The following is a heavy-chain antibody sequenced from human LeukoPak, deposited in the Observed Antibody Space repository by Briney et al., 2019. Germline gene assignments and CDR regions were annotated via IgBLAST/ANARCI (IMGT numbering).Heavy chain of an antibody. CDR2: IYTSGST. CDR3: ARDDFDSSGYYGRGGYYYMDV. V-gene: IGHV4-4*07. D-gene: IGHD3-22*01. CDR1: GASIRSYY. Sequence: SETLSLTCTVSGASIRSYYWSWIRQPAGKGLEWIGRIYTSGSTNYNPSVKSRVTISVDKSKNQFSLKLSSVTAADTAVYYCARDDFDSSGYYGRGGYYYMDVWGKGTTVTVSS. J-gene: IGHJ6*03.